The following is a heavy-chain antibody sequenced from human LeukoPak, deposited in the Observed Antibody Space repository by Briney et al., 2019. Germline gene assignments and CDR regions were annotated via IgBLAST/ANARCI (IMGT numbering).Heavy chain of an antibody. CDR3: AKGGSVCTNGICRYFDY. D-gene: IGHD2-8*01. Sequence: GGSLRLSCAVSGFTFGDSAMHWVRQGPGKGLEWVSSISWNSGFLQYVDSVRGRFTISRDNGKNSLFLQMDSLRPEDTAFYYCAKGGSVCTNGICRYFDYWGQGILVTVSS. CDR1: GFTFGDSA. CDR2: ISWNSGFL. J-gene: IGHJ4*02. V-gene: IGHV3-9*01.